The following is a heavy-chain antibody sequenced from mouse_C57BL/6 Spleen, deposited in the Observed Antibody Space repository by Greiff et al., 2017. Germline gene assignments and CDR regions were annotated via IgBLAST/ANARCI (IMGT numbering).Heavy chain of an antibody. CDR3: ARSHDYGDY. CDR2: IHPNSGST. Sequence: QVQLQQPGAELVKPGASVKLSCKASGYTFTSYWMHWVKQRPGQGLEWIGMIHPNSGSTNYNEKFKSKATLTVDKASSTAYMQRSSLTSEDSAVYYCARSHDYGDYWGQGTTLTVSS. D-gene: IGHD1-2*01. J-gene: IGHJ2*01. V-gene: IGHV1-64*01. CDR1: GYTFTSYW.